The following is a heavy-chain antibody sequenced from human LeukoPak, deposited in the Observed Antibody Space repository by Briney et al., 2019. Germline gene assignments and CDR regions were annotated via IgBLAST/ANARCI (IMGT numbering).Heavy chain of an antibody. CDR1: DYTFTNYG. Sequence: ASVKASCKASDYTFTNYGISWVRQAPGQGLEWMGWISAYNGNTNYAQKLQGRVTMTTDTSTSTAYMELRSLRSDDTAVYYCAGAGDVDTAYWGQGTLVTVSS. CDR3: AGAGDVDTAY. CDR2: ISAYNGNT. D-gene: IGHD5-18*01. J-gene: IGHJ4*02. V-gene: IGHV1-18*01.